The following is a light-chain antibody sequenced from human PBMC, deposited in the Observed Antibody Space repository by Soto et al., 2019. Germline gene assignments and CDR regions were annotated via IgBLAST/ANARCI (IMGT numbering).Light chain of an antibody. CDR1: QGVSNY. J-gene: IGKJ1*01. V-gene: IGKV1-27*01. CDR2: AAS. Sequence: DIPMTQSPSSLSASIGDRVTITCRASQGVSNYLAWYQQKPGTVPKLLIYAASTLRSGVPSRFSGSGSGTDFALTISSLQPEDVATYYCQRYNSAPWTFGQGTKVEIK. CDR3: QRYNSAPWT.